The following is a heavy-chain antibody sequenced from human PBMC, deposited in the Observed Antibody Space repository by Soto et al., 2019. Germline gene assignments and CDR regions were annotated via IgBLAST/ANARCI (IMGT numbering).Heavy chain of an antibody. Sequence: EVQLLESGGGLVQPGGSLRLSCAASGFTFSNYAMTWVRQAPGKGLEWVSVITGSGGGTYFVDSVKGRVTISRDNSKNTVYLQMNSLRAEDTAVYYCATRPLTADGFDYWGQGTLVTVST. J-gene: IGHJ4*02. V-gene: IGHV3-23*01. CDR2: ITGSGGGT. CDR3: ATRPLTADGFDY. D-gene: IGHD2-21*02. CDR1: GFTFSNYA.